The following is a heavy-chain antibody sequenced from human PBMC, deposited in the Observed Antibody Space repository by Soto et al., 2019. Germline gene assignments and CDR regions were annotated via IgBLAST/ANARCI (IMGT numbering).Heavy chain of an antibody. V-gene: IGHV3-30*18. CDR2: ISYDGSNK. J-gene: IGHJ4*02. Sequence: QVQLVESGGGVVQPGRSLRLSCAASGFTFSSYGMHWVRQAPGKGPEWVAVISYDGSNKYYADSVKGRFTISRDNSKNTLYLQMNSLRAEDTDVYYCAKDKVPVVVTAPFDYWGQGTLVTVSS. D-gene: IGHD2-21*02. CDR3: AKDKVPVVVTAPFDY. CDR1: GFTFSSYG.